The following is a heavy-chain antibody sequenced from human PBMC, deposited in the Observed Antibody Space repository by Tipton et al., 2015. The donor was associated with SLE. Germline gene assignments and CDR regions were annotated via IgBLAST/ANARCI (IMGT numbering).Heavy chain of an antibody. CDR1: GGSISSYY. Sequence: TLSLTCTVSGGSISSYYWSWIRQPPGKGLEWIGYIYYSGSTNYNPSLKSRVTISVDTSKNQFSLKLSSVTAADTAVYYCARGGYYDFWSGSYYFDYWGQGTLVTVSS. V-gene: IGHV4-59*01. CDR3: ARGGYYDFWSGSYYFDY. J-gene: IGHJ4*02. CDR2: IYYSGST. D-gene: IGHD3-3*01.